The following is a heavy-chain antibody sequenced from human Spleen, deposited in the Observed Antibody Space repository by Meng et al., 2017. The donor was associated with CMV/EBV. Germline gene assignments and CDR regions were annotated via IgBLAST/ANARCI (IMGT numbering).Heavy chain of an antibody. D-gene: IGHD1-26*01. CDR3: ARDSLGSGSYWTHFDY. CDR2: IIPISGPP. V-gene: IGHV1-69*05. CDR1: GSPFDSYG. J-gene: IGHJ4*02. Sequence: SVKVSCKTSGSPFDSYGITWVRQAPGQGLEWIGGIIPISGPPSYAQTFQARVTITTDESTRTASMELSSLRSEDTAVYYCARDSLGSGSYWTHFDYWGQGTLVTVSS.